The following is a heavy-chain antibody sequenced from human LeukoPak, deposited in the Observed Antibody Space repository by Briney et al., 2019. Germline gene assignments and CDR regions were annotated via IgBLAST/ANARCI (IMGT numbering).Heavy chain of an antibody. V-gene: IGHV3-74*01. D-gene: IGHD1-26*01. CDR1: GFIFSNYW. CDR2: IKTDGSTI. J-gene: IGHJ2*01. CDR3: ARVGQGEWVIGL. Sequence: PGGSLRLSCAASGFIFSNYWMRWVRPAPREGRVWVSRIKTDGSTITYTDSVKGRFTISRDNAMNTLYLQMTRLGAEDTAVYSCARVGQGEWVIGLWGRGTPVTVSS.